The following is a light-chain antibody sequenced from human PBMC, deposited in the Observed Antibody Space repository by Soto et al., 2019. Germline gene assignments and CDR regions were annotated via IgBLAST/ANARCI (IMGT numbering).Light chain of an antibody. CDR2: DVS. V-gene: IGLV2-14*03. CDR1: SIDVGFYNY. CDR3: SSYTTSNTRQIV. Sequence: QSGLTPPSSVSGSPGQSITISYTGTSIDVGFYNYVSWYQHHPGKAPKLIIYDVSNRPSGVSIRFSGSKSDNTASLTISGLQPEDEADYHCSSYTTSNTRQIVFGTGTKVTVL. J-gene: IGLJ1*01.